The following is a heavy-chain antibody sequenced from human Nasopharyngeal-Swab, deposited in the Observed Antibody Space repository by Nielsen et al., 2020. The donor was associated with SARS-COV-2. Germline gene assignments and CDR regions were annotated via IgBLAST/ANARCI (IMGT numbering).Heavy chain of an antibody. CDR2: IIPIFGTA. CDR3: ARGIAAADYYYYGMDV. J-gene: IGHJ6*02. D-gene: IGHD6-13*01. Sequence: SVKVSFKASVGTFSSYAISWVRQAPGQGLEWMGGIIPIFGTANYAQKFQGRVTITADESTSTAYMELSSLRSEDTAVYYCARGIAAADYYYYGMDVWGQGTTVTVSS. V-gene: IGHV1-69*13. CDR1: VGTFSSYA.